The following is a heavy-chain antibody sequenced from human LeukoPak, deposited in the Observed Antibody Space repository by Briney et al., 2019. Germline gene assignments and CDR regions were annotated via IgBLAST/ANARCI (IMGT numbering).Heavy chain of an antibody. D-gene: IGHD2-2*01. CDR1: GFTFSSYE. Sequence: PGGSLRLSCAASGFTFSSYEMNWVRQAPGKGLVWVSRINSDGSSTSYGDSVKGRFTISRDNAKSTLYLQMNSLRAEDTAVYYCARGPQRGAAANYYGMDVWGQGTTVTVSS. CDR3: ARGPQRGAAANYYGMDV. CDR2: INSDGSST. V-gene: IGHV3-74*01. J-gene: IGHJ6*02.